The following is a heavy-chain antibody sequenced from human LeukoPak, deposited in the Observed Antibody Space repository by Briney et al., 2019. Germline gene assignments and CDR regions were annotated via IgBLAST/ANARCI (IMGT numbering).Heavy chain of an antibody. CDR2: IYRGCST. V-gene: IGHV3-53*01. Sequence: GGSLRLSCAASGFTLSSNYMSWGRQAPGKGGEWGSVIYRGCSTYYADSVKGRFTISRDNSKNTLYLQMNSLRAEDTAVYYCARRGDCYNLYYFDYWGQGTLVTVSS. CDR1: GFTLSSNY. J-gene: IGHJ4*02. D-gene: IGHD5-24*01. CDR3: ARRGDCYNLYYFDY.